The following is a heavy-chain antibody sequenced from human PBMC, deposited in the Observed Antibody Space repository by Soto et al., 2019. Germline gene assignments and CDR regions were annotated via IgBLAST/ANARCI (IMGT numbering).Heavy chain of an antibody. V-gene: IGHV1-46*01. CDR1: GGTFSSYT. CDR3: AGGNDAFDI. CDR2: INPSGGST. J-gene: IGHJ3*02. D-gene: IGHD3-16*01. Sequence: GASVKVSCKASGGTFSSYTISWVRQAPGQGLEWMGIINPSGGSTSYAQKFQGRVTMTRDTSTSTVYLELSSLRSEDTAVYYCAGGNDAFDIWGQGTMVTVSS.